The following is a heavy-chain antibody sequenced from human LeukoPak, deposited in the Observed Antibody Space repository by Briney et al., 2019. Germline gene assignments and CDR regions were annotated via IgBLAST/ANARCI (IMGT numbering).Heavy chain of an antibody. CDR3: ARGLWLDDSYYYYGMDV. CDR2: MNPNSGNT. Sequence: ASVKVSCKASGYTFTSYDINWVRQATGQGLEWMGWMNPNSGNTGYAQKFQGRVTMTRNTPISTAYMELSSLRSEDTAVYYCARGLWLDDSYYYYGMDVWGQGTTVTVSS. J-gene: IGHJ6*02. V-gene: IGHV1-8*01. CDR1: GYTFTSYD. D-gene: IGHD6-19*01.